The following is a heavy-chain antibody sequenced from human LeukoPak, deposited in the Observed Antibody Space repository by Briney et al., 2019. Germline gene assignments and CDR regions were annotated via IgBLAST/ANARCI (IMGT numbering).Heavy chain of an antibody. J-gene: IGHJ4*02. CDR3: TTDFGFGENFFDY. D-gene: IGHD3-10*01. CDR2: IKSKTDGGTT. Sequence: GGSLRLSCAASGFTFSSYSMNWVRQAPGKGLEWVGRIKSKTDGGTTDYAAPVKGRFTISRDDSKNTLYLQMNSLKTEDTAVYYCTTDFGFGENFFDYWGQGTLVTVSS. V-gene: IGHV3-15*01. CDR1: GFTFSSYS.